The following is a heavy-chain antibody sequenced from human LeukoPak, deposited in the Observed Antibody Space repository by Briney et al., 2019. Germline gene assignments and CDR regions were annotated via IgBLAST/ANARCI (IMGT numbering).Heavy chain of an antibody. CDR2: IIPIFGTA. CDR1: GGTFSSYA. V-gene: IGHV1-69*13. D-gene: IGHD3-9*01. J-gene: IGHJ4*02. Sequence: VASVKVSCKASGGTFSSYAISWVRQAPGQGLEWMGGIIPIFGTANYAQKFQGRVTITADESTSTAYMELSSLRSEDTAVYYCARSAPYDISDYWGQGTLVTVSS. CDR3: ARSAPYDISDY.